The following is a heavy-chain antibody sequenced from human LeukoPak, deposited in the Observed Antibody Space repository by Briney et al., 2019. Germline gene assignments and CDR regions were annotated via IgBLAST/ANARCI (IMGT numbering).Heavy chain of an antibody. J-gene: IGHJ4*02. CDR1: GFTFSSYS. CDR3: ARSPQLDIVVVVAAIDY. CDR2: ISSSSSYI. D-gene: IGHD2-15*01. V-gene: IGHV3-21*01. Sequence: GGSLRLSCAASGFTFSSYSMNWVRQAPGKGLEWVSSISSSSSYIYYADSAKGRFTISRDNAKNSLYLQMNSLRAEDTAVYYCARSPQLDIVVVVAAIDYWGQGTLVTVSS.